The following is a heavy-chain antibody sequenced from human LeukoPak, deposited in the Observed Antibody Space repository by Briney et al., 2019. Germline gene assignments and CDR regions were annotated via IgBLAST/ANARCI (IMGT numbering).Heavy chain of an antibody. V-gene: IGHV3-30*18. CDR1: GSTFSSYG. Sequence: GGSLRLSCAASGSTFSSYGMHWVRQAPGKGLEWVAVISYDGSNKYYADSVKGRFTISRDNSKNTLYLQMNSLRAEDTAVYYCAKSDPKTTVTLTSGDYWGQGTLVTVSS. J-gene: IGHJ4*02. CDR3: AKSDPKTTVTLTSGDY. D-gene: IGHD4-17*01. CDR2: ISYDGSNK.